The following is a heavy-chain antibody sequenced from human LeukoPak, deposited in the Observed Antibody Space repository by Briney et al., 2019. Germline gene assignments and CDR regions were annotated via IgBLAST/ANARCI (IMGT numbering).Heavy chain of an antibody. V-gene: IGHV3-23*01. CDR3: AKGWKGNLDY. D-gene: IGHD1-14*01. J-gene: IGHJ4*02. CDR2: VSGSGGST. CDR1: GFSFSSNA. Sequence: QPGASLRLSCAAPGFSFSSNAMNWVRQAPGKGLEWVSAVSGSGGSTYYADSVKGRFTISRDNSKNTVYLQMNSLRAEDTALYYCAKGWKGNLDYWGQGTLVTVSS.